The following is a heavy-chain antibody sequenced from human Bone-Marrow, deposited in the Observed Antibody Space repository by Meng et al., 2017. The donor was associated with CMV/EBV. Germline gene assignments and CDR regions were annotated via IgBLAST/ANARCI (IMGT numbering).Heavy chain of an antibody. D-gene: IGHD6-13*01. CDR1: GYTFTGYY. Sequence: ASVKVSCKASGYTFTGYYMHWVRQAPGQGLEWMGWINPNSGGTNYAQKFQGRVTMTRDTSISTAYMELSRLRSEDTAVYYCARDPYSTDDAFDIWGQGTMVTVSS. V-gene: IGHV1-2*02. CDR3: ARDPYSTDDAFDI. CDR2: INPNSGGT. J-gene: IGHJ3*02.